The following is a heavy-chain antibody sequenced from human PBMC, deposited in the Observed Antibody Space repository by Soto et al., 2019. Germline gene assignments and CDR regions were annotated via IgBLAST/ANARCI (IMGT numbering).Heavy chain of an antibody. Sequence: GGSLRLSCAASGFTVSSNYMSWVRQAPGKGLEWVSVIYSGGSTYYADSVKGRFTISRDNSKNTLYLQMNSLRAEDTAVYYCARAISDPKDFWSGDYSYYMDVWGKGTTVTGSS. CDR3: ARAISDPKDFWSGDYSYYMDV. D-gene: IGHD3-3*01. J-gene: IGHJ6*03. CDR2: IYSGGST. CDR1: GFTVSSNY. V-gene: IGHV3-66*01.